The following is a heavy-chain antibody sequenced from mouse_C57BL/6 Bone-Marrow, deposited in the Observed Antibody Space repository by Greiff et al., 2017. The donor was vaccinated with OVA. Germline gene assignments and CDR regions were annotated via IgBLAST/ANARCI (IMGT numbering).Heavy chain of an antibody. CDR1: GFTFSSYA. V-gene: IGHV5-4*03. D-gene: IGHD1-1*01. CDR3: ASSNYFDY. Sequence: EVNVVESGGGLVKPGGSLKLSCAASGFTFSSYAMSWVRQTPEKRLEWVATISDGGSYTYYPDNVKGRFTISRDNAKNNLYLQMSHLKSEDTAMYYCASSNYFDYWGQGTTLTVSS. J-gene: IGHJ2*01. CDR2: ISDGGSYT.